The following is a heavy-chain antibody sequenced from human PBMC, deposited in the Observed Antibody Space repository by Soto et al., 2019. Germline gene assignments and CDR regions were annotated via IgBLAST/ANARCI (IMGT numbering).Heavy chain of an antibody. CDR1: GFTFSSYG. CDR3: ARGGMVRGVVYYYYYYMDV. Sequence: QVQLVESGGGVVQPGRSLRLSCAASGFTFSSYGMHWVRQAPGKGLEWVAVIWYDGSNKYYADSVKGRFTISRDNSKNTLYLQMNSLRAEDTAVYYCARGGMVRGVVYYYYYYMDVWGKGTTVTVSS. V-gene: IGHV3-33*01. D-gene: IGHD3-10*01. CDR2: IWYDGSNK. J-gene: IGHJ6*03.